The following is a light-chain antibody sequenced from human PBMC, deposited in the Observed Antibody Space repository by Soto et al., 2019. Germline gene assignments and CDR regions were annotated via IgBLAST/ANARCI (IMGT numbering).Light chain of an antibody. CDR3: QHFGNSLWT. CDR1: QSISSDY. V-gene: IGKV3-20*01. CDR2: GAS. J-gene: IGKJ1*01. Sequence: EVVLTQSPDTLSLSPGERATLSCRASQSISSDYLVWYQQKPGQAPRLLIYGASSRAIHTPDRFSGSGSGTDFTLTISGLEPEDFAVYYCQHFGNSLWTFGQGTKVEI.